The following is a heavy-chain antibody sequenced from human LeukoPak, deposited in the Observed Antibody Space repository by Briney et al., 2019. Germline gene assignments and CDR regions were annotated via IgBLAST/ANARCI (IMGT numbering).Heavy chain of an antibody. CDR3: AKGYSGSYFDY. Sequence: GGSLRLSCAASGFTFSNYAMSWVRQAPGKGQEWVSTISGSGGSTYYADSVKGRFTISRDNSKKTLYLQMNSLRAEDTAVYYCAKGYSGSYFDYWGQGTLVTVSS. D-gene: IGHD1-26*01. CDR2: ISGSGGST. CDR1: GFTFSNYA. J-gene: IGHJ4*02. V-gene: IGHV3-23*01.